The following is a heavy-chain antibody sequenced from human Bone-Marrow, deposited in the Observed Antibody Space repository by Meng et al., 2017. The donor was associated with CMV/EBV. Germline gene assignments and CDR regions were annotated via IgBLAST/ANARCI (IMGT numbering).Heavy chain of an antibody. Sequence: SQTLSLTCAVYGGSFSGYYWSWIRQPPGKGLEWIGEINHSGSTNYNPSLKSRVTISVDTSKNQFSLKLSSVTAADTAVYYCAKPYYYDSSGYFDYWGHGTMVTVSS. CDR2: INHSGST. CDR3: AKPYYYDSSGYFDY. D-gene: IGHD3-22*01. V-gene: IGHV4-34*01. J-gene: IGHJ4*01. CDR1: GGSFSGYY.